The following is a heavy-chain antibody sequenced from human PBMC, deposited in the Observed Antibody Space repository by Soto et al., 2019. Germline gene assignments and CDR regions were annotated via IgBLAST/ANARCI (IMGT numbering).Heavy chain of an antibody. J-gene: IGHJ3*02. V-gene: IGHV4-59*02. CDR3: ARTTLGFDAFDI. CDR2: INYSGRT. D-gene: IGHD7-27*01. CDR1: GGSVSSYY. Sequence: SETLSLTCAVSGGSVSSYYWSWIRQPPGKGLEWIGYINYSGRTNYNPSLKSRVTISVDTSKSQFSLRLRSVTAADTAVYYCARTTLGFDAFDIWGQGTMVTVSS.